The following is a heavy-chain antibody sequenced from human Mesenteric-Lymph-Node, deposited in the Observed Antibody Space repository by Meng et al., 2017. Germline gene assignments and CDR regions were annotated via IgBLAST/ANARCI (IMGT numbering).Heavy chain of an antibody. CDR2: ISDDGSTA. J-gene: IGHJ4*02. Sequence: GESLKISCAASGFTFNSYWMHWVRQAPGKGLVWVSRISDDGSTATYADSVKGRFSISRDNAQNTLYLQMNSLRAEDTAIYYCARDLSVGSFDYGGQGTLVTVSS. CDR3: ARDLSVGSFDY. V-gene: IGHV3-74*01. D-gene: IGHD2-15*01. CDR1: GFTFNSYW.